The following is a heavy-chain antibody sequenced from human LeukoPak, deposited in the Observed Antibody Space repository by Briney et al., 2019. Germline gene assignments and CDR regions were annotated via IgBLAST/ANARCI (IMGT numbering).Heavy chain of an antibody. Sequence: SQTLSLTCTVSGGSISSYYWSWIRQPPGKGLEWIGYIYTSGSTNYNPSLKSRVTISVDTSKNQFSLKLSSVTAADTAVYYCAGLVVPAADDDYYDYYMDVWGKGTTVTVSS. CDR2: IYTSGST. CDR1: GGSISSYY. J-gene: IGHJ6*03. V-gene: IGHV4-4*09. D-gene: IGHD2-2*01. CDR3: AGLVVPAADDDYYDYYMDV.